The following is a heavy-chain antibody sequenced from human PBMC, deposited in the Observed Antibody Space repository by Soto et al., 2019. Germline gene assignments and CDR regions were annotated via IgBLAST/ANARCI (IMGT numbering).Heavy chain of an antibody. Sequence: ASVKVSCKASGYTFTSYFMHWVRQDPGQGLEWMGIINPSGGSTSYAQKFQGRVTMTRDTSTSTVYMELSSLRSEDTAVYYCARVYCSGGGCYGIDYWGQGTLVTVSS. D-gene: IGHD2-15*01. J-gene: IGHJ4*02. CDR1: GYTFTSYF. CDR2: INPSGGST. V-gene: IGHV1-46*01. CDR3: ARVYCSGGGCYGIDY.